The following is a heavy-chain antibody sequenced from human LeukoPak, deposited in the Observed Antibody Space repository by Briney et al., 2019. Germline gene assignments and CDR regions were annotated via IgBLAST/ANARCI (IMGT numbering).Heavy chain of an antibody. Sequence: PGGSLRLSCAASGFTVSSNYMSWVRQAPGKGLEWVSVIYSGGSTYYADSVKGRFTISRGNSKNTLYLQMNSLRAEDTAVYYCARVISGWTNYFDYWGQGTLVTVSS. CDR1: GFTVSSNY. CDR2: IYSGGST. J-gene: IGHJ4*02. D-gene: IGHD6-19*01. CDR3: ARVISGWTNYFDY. V-gene: IGHV3-53*01.